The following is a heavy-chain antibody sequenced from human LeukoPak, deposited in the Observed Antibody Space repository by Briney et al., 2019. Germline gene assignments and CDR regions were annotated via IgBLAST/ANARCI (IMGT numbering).Heavy chain of an antibody. Sequence: ASVKVSCKASGYTFTGYYMHWVRQAPGQGLEWMGWINPNSGGTNYAQKFQGRVTMTRDTSISTAYMELSRLRSDDTAVYYCARDIVVVTAMYDYYYYYMDVWGKGTTVTVSS. J-gene: IGHJ6*03. D-gene: IGHD2-21*02. CDR1: GYTFTGYY. CDR3: ARDIVVVTAMYDYYYYYMDV. CDR2: INPNSGGT. V-gene: IGHV1-2*02.